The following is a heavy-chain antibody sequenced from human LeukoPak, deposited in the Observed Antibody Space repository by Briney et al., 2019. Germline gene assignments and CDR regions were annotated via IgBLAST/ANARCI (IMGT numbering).Heavy chain of an antibody. CDR1: GFTFSSYA. CDR2: ISGSGGST. CDR3: AKVGYSSSWSTPPDY. Sequence: GGSLRLSCAGSGFTFSSYAMSWVRQAPGKGLEWVSAISGSGGSTYYADSVKGRFTISRDNSKNTLYLQMNSLRAEDTAVYYCAKVGYSSSWSTPPDYWGQGSLVTVSS. V-gene: IGHV3-23*01. J-gene: IGHJ4*02. D-gene: IGHD6-13*01.